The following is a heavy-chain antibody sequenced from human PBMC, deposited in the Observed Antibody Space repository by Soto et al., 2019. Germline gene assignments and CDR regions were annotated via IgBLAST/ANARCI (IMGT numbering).Heavy chain of an antibody. J-gene: IGHJ5*02. D-gene: IGHD6-6*01. CDR2: IIPIFGTA. CDR3: ATGTLQYSSSSGWFDP. V-gene: IGHV1-69*13. CDR1: GGTFSSYA. Sequence: SVKVSCKASGGTFSSYAISWVRQAPGQGLEWMGGIIPIFGTANYAQKFQGRVTITADESTSTAYMELSSLRSEDTAVYYCATGTLQYSSSSGWFDPWGRGTLVTVSS.